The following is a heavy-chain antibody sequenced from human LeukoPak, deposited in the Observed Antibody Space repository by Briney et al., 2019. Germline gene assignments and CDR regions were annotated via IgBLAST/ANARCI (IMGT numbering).Heavy chain of an antibody. D-gene: IGHD3-22*01. CDR3: AREYYYDSSGYYKRDAFDI. CDR2: ISAYNGNT. Sequence: VSVKVSCKASGYTFTSYGISWVRQAPGQGLEWMGWISAYNGNTNYAQKLQGRVTMTTDTSTSTAYMELRSLRSDDTAVYYCAREYYYDSSGYYKRDAFDIWGQGTMVTVSS. J-gene: IGHJ3*02. V-gene: IGHV1-18*01. CDR1: GYTFTSYG.